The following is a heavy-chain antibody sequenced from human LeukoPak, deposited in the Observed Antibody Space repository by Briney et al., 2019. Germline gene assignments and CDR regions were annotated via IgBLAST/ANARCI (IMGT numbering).Heavy chain of an antibody. D-gene: IGHD3-22*01. CDR3: ARGNYYDSSRYSSWFDP. Sequence: ASVKVSCKASGYTFTSYDINWVRQATGQGLEWMGWMNPNSGNTGYAQKFQGRVTMTRNTSISTAYMELSSLRYEDTAVYYCARGNYYDSSRYSSWFDPWGQGTLVTVSS. V-gene: IGHV1-8*01. J-gene: IGHJ5*02. CDR2: MNPNSGNT. CDR1: GYTFTSYD.